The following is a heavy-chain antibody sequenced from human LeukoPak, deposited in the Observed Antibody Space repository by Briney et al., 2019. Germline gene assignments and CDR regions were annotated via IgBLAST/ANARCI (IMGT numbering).Heavy chain of an antibody. CDR1: GFTFDGYA. J-gene: IGHJ4*02. D-gene: IGHD3-22*01. Sequence: GGSLRLSCAASGFTFDGYAMHWVRQAPGKGLEWVSGISWNTGSIGYADSVKGRFTISRDNAKNSLYMQVNSLRAEDTALYYCAKGYDHSAFIAPSFDYWGQGILLTLSS. V-gene: IGHV3-9*01. CDR3: AKGYDHSAFIAPSFDY. CDR2: ISWNTGSI.